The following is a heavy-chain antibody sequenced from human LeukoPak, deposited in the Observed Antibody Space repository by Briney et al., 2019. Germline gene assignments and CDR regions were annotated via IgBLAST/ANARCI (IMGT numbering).Heavy chain of an antibody. CDR2: IWYDGSNK. CDR1: GFTLSNYG. J-gene: IGHJ4*02. Sequence: SGGSLRLSCAPSGFTLSNYGMHWVRQAPGKGLEWVAVIWYDGSNKYYADSVKGRFTISRDNSKNTLYLQMNSLRAEDTAVYYCARGGTYFDYWGQRTLVTVSS. D-gene: IGHD1-1*01. V-gene: IGHV3-33*01. CDR3: ARGGTYFDY.